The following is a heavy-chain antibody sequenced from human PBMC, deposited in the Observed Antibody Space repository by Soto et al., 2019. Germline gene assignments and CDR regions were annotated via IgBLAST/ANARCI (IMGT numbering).Heavy chain of an antibody. J-gene: IGHJ4*02. CDR1: GFTFSSHG. D-gene: IGHD3-10*01. Sequence: QVQLVESGGGVVQPGRSLRLSCAASGFTFSSHGMHWVRQAPGKGLEWVALIWYDGSNKYYADSVKGRFTISRDNSKNTVYLQMNSLRAEDTAVYSCARGSGSYLLEYWGLVTLVTVSS. CDR2: IWYDGSNK. V-gene: IGHV3-33*01. CDR3: ARGSGSYLLEY.